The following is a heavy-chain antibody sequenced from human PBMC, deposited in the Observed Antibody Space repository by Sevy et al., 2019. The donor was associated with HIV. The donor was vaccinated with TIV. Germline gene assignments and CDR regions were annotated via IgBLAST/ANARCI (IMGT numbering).Heavy chain of an antibody. D-gene: IGHD3-22*01. V-gene: IGHV3-23*01. CDR2: VCGSGGST. Sequence: GGSLRLSCAVSGFTFTSYAMNWVRQAPGKGLEWVSGVCGSGGSTYYAHSVKGRFSISRDNSRNTLYLQINTLRAEDTAVYYCVKDVAYDNTYLDYWGQGTLVTVSS. CDR1: GFTFTSYA. J-gene: IGHJ4*02. CDR3: VKDVAYDNTYLDY.